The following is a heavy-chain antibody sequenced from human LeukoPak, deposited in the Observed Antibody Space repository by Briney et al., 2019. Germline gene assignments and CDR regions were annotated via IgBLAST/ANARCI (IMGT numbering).Heavy chain of an antibody. D-gene: IGHD3-22*01. CDR3: ARDYYDSSGYDGYFQH. J-gene: IGHJ1*01. Sequence: GGSLRLSCAASGFTFSDYYMSWIRQAQGKGLEWVSYISSSGSTIYYADSVKGRFTISRDNAKNSLYLQMNSLRAEDTAVYYCARDYYDSSGYDGYFQHWGQGTLVTVSS. CDR1: GFTFSDYY. V-gene: IGHV3-11*04. CDR2: ISSSGSTI.